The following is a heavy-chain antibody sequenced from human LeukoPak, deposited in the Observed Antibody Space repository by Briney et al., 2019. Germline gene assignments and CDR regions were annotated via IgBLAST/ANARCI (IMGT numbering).Heavy chain of an antibody. J-gene: IGHJ5*02. CDR1: GGTFSSYA. CDR3: ARALYYYGSGSYHYNWFDH. D-gene: IGHD3-10*01. CDR2: IIPIFGTA. V-gene: IGHV1-69*06. Sequence: SVKVSCKASGGTFSSYAISWVRQAPGQGPEWMGGIIPIFGTANYAQKFQGRVTITADKSTSTAYMELSSLRSEDTAVYYCARALYYYGSGSYHYNWFDHWGQGTLVTVSS.